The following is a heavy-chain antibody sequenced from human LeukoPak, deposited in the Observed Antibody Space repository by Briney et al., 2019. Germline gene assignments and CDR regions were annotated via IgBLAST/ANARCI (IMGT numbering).Heavy chain of an antibody. CDR3: ARKGQWLVRGTFDI. CDR2: ISSSGTTM. Sequence: AGGSLRLSCAASGFTFSSYEMNWVRQAPGKGLEWVSYISSSGTTMFYADSLKGRFTISRDNAKNSLYLQMNSPRAEDTAVYYCARKGQWLVRGTFDIWGQGTVVTVSS. CDR1: GFTFSSYE. V-gene: IGHV3-48*03. J-gene: IGHJ3*02. D-gene: IGHD6-19*01.